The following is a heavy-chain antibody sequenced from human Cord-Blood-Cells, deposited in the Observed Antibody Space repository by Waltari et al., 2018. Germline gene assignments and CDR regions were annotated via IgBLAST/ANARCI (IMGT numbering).Heavy chain of an antibody. J-gene: IGHJ3*02. Sequence: EVQLVESGGGLVKPGGSLRLSCAASGFTSSSSSMNWVRQAPGKGLEWVSSISSSSSYIYYADSVKGRFTISRDNAKNSLYLQMNSLRAEDTAVYYCATSGGAFDIWGQGTMVTVSS. CDR2: ISSSSSYI. CDR3: ATSGGAFDI. CDR1: GFTSSSSS. V-gene: IGHV3-21*01. D-gene: IGHD3-16*01.